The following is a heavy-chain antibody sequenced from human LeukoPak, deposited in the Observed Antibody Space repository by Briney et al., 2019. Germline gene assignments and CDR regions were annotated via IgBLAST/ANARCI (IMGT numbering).Heavy chain of an antibody. CDR2: ISSSSSYI. Sequence: PGGSLRLSCAASGFTFSSYSMNWVRQAPGKGLEWVSSISSSSSYIYYADSVKGRFTISRDNAKNSLYLQMNSLRAEDTAVYYCVRVDSSYAKGGDYWGQGTLVTVSS. CDR1: GFTFSSYS. CDR3: VRVDSSYAKGGDY. V-gene: IGHV3-21*01. D-gene: IGHD3-22*01. J-gene: IGHJ4*02.